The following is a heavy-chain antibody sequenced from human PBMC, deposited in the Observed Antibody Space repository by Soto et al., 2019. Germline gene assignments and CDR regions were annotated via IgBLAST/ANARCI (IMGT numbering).Heavy chain of an antibody. D-gene: IGHD2-15*01. V-gene: IGHV4-31*01. CDR1: GGSINTGGYY. CDR2: IFYTGTA. CDR3: ARRLDDTPETFFNWFDP. Sequence: QVQLQESGPGLVKPSQTLSLSCTVSGGSINTGGYYWGWIRHLPGEGLEWIGHIFYTGTAYYNPSLRSLVTVSIDTSANQFSLHMYSVTAADTAMYYCARRLDDTPETFFNWFDPWGQGILVTVSS. J-gene: IGHJ5*02.